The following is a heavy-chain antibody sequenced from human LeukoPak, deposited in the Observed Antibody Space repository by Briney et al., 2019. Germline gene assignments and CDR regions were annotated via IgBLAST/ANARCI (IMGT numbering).Heavy chain of an antibody. CDR3: TRDSGTTGEVKFDP. J-gene: IGHJ5*02. Sequence: SGTLSLTCTVSGGSISKQYWTWVRQSAGKGLEWIGRIYGDGTITYNPSLRSRVTKSLDTSKNQFSLRLTSVTAADTAMYYCTRDSGTTGEVKFDPWGQGTLVTVSS. CDR1: GGSISKQY. CDR2: IYGDGTI. V-gene: IGHV4-4*07. D-gene: IGHD3-10*01.